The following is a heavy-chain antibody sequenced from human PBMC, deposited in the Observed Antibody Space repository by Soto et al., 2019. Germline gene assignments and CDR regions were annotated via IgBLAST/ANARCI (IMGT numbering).Heavy chain of an antibody. Sequence: GGSLRLSCAASGFTFSSYWMSWVRQAPGKGLEWVANIKQDGSEKYYVDSVKGRFTISRDNAKNSLYLQMNSLRAEDTAVYYCARDTAGTRLLLSDAFDIWGQGTMVTVSS. V-gene: IGHV3-7*05. CDR3: ARDTAGTRLLLSDAFDI. D-gene: IGHD3-22*01. J-gene: IGHJ3*02. CDR2: IKQDGSEK. CDR1: GFTFSSYW.